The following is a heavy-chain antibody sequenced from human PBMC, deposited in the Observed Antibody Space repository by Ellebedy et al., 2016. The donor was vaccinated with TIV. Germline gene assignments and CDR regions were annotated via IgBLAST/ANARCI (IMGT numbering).Heavy chain of an antibody. Sequence: SETLSLTXNVPGGSFGNYFWTWIRQPPGKGLEWIGEITQNGGSYNPSLKSRVIMSVDTSKNEFPLSLRSVTAGDTAIYYCVRGETYCWECLHYWGQGTLVTVSS. V-gene: IGHV4-34*01. D-gene: IGHD2-8*02. CDR3: VRGETYCWECLHY. CDR1: GGSFGNYF. J-gene: IGHJ4*02. CDR2: ITQNGG.